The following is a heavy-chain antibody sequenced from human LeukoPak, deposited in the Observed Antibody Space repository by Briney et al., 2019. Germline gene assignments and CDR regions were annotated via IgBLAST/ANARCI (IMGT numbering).Heavy chain of an antibody. Sequence: PGGSLRLSCAASGFTFSTYAMNWVRQAPGKGLEWVAVISYDGRNKYYADSMKGRFTISRDNSKNTLYLQMNSLRAEDTAVYYCAKDMEQLVNYYYYGMDVWGQGTTVTVSS. D-gene: IGHD6-13*01. V-gene: IGHV3-30*04. CDR3: AKDMEQLVNYYYYGMDV. CDR2: ISYDGRNK. J-gene: IGHJ6*02. CDR1: GFTFSTYA.